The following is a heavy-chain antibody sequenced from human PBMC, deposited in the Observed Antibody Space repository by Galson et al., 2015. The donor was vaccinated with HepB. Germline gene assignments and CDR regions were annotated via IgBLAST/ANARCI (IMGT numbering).Heavy chain of an antibody. V-gene: IGHV1-18*01. J-gene: IGHJ5*02. CDR3: ARGAITIFGVAPNWFDP. D-gene: IGHD3-3*01. CDR2: ISAYNGNT. CDR1: GYTFTSYG. Sequence: SVKVSCKASGYTFTSYGISWVRQAPGQGLEWMGWISAYNGNTNYAQKLQGRVTMTTDTSTSTAYMELRSLRSDDTAVYYCARGAITIFGVAPNWFDPWGQGTLVTVSS.